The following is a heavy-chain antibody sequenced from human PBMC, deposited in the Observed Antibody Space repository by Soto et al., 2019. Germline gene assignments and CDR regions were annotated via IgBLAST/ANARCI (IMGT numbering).Heavy chain of an antibody. CDR2: MNPNSGNT. D-gene: IGHD6-13*01. CDR3: ARGSYSSSWYYYYGMDV. Sequence: ASVKVSCKASGYTFTSYDINCVRQATGQVLEWMGWMNPNSGNTGYAQKFQGRVTMTRNTSISTAYMELSSLRSEDTAVYYCARGSYSSSWYYYYGMDVWGQGTTVTVSS. CDR1: GYTFTSYD. J-gene: IGHJ6*02. V-gene: IGHV1-8*01.